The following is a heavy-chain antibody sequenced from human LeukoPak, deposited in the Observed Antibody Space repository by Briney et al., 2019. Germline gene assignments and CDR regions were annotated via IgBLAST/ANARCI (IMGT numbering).Heavy chain of an antibody. CDR2: INTDGSST. J-gene: IGHJ4*02. V-gene: IGHV3-74*01. Sequence: PGGSLRLSCAASGFTFSSYWMHWVRQAPGKGLVWVSRINTDGSSTTYADSVKGRFTISRDNAKNTLYLQMNSLRAEDTAVYYCARARDSSSWFSSDYWCQGTLVTVSS. CDR1: GFTFSSYW. D-gene: IGHD6-13*01. CDR3: ARARDSSSWFSSDY.